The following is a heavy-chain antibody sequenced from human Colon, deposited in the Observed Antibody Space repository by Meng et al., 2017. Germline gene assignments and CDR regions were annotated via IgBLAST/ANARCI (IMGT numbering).Heavy chain of an antibody. CDR2: IDHFGIS. CDR3: AAGLRHGDWFDP. D-gene: IGHD4-17*01. V-gene: IGHV4-34*02. Sequence: QGQIQQGGAGLLKPSETLPLTCAGSGGSFSGFYWSWIRQPPGKGLEWIGEIDHFGISNYNSSLKGRLTMSVDTSKKQISLTLTSVTAADTAVYYCAAGLRHGDWFDPWGPGTLVTVSS. J-gene: IGHJ5*02. CDR1: GGSFSGFY.